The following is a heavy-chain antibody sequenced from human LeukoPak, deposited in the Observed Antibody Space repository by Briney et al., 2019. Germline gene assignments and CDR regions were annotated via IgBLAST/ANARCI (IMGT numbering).Heavy chain of an antibody. CDR2: ISAYNGYT. CDR1: GYNFTTYG. J-gene: IGHJ6*02. Sequence: ASVKVSCKASGYNFTTYGISWVRQAPGQGLEWVGWISAYNGYTNYAQKLQGRVSMSTDTSTSTAYMELRSLRSDDTAVYYCARADWYYYYGMDVWGQGTTVTVSS. CDR3: ARADWYYYYGMDV. V-gene: IGHV1-18*01. D-gene: IGHD2-21*01.